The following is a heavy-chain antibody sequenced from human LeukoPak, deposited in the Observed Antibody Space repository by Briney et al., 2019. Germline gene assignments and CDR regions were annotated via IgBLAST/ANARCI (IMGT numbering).Heavy chain of an antibody. D-gene: IGHD5-12*01. J-gene: IGHJ4*02. V-gene: IGHV3-43D*03. CDR3: AKDSSGYDGHFDY. CDR2: ISWDGGST. Sequence: GGSLRLSCAASGFTFDDYAMHWVRQAPGKGLEWVSLISWDGGSTYYADSVKGRFTISRDNSKNSLYLQMNSLRAEDTAMYYCAKDSSGYDGHFDYWGQGTLVTVSS. CDR1: GFTFDDYA.